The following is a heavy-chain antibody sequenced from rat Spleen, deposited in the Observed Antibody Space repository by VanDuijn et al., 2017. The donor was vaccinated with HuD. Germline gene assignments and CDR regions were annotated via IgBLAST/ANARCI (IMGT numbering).Heavy chain of an antibody. CDR2: ITHIGGTS. Sequence: EVQLVESGGGLVQPGRSLKLSCAASGFTFNNYWMTWIRRAPGKGLEWVATITHIGGTSYYPDSVKGRFTISRDNAKNTLYLQMDSLSSEDTATYYCAKGGYNYGWFAYWGQGTLVTVSS. V-gene: IGHV5-31*01. D-gene: IGHD1-4*01. J-gene: IGHJ3*01. CDR1: GFTFNNYW. CDR3: AKGGYNYGWFAY.